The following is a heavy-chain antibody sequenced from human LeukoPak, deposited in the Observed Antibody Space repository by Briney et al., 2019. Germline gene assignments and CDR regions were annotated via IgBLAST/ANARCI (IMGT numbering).Heavy chain of an antibody. CDR3: AKAVVPVISQHYFDY. Sequence: PGRSLRLSCAASGFTLSNYAMHWVRQAPGKGLEWVAIITYDGSNKDYAAVVKGGFTISRDNSKNTLYLRMNSLRAEDTAVYYCAKAVVPVISQHYFDYWGQGTLVTVSS. CDR1: GFTLSNYA. CDR2: ITYDGSNK. D-gene: IGHD3-22*01. V-gene: IGHV3-30*04. J-gene: IGHJ4*02.